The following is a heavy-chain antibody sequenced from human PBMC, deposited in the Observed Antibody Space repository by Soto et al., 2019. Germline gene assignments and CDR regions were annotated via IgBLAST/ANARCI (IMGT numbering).Heavy chain of an antibody. Sequence: SETLSLTCTVSGVSLSSYYWSWIRQSPGKGLEWIGYIYHSGSTIYNPSLKSRVTISLDTSKNQFSLKLGSVTAADTAVYYCAKYRGYCSGGSCPGDGFDFWGQGSLVTVSS. D-gene: IGHD2-15*01. CDR3: AKYRGYCSGGSCPGDGFDF. V-gene: IGHV4-59*12. CDR2: IYHSGST. J-gene: IGHJ4*02. CDR1: GVSLSSYY.